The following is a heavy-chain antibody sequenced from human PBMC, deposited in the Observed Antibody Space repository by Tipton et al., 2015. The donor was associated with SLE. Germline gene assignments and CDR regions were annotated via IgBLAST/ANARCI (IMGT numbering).Heavy chain of an antibody. Sequence: TLSLTCTVSGGSISSYYWSWIRQPPGKGLEWIGYIYYSGSTNYNPSLKSRVTISVDTSKNQFSLKLSSVTAADTAVYYCARAEQGYVGATNFDYWGQGTLVTVSS. CDR1: GGSISSYY. CDR3: ARAEQGYVGATNFDY. D-gene: IGHD1-26*01. CDR2: IYYSGST. V-gene: IGHV4-59*01. J-gene: IGHJ4*02.